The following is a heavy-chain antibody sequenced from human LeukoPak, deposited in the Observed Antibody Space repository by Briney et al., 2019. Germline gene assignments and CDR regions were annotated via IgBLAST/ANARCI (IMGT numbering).Heavy chain of an antibody. Sequence: SETLSLTCTVSGGSITSSSFYWSWIRQPPGKGLEWIGYVYYSGSTNYNPSLKSRVTISLDTSKSQFSLNLSSVTAADTAVYYCARGIATVFGSWGQGTLVTVSS. CDR2: VYYSGST. J-gene: IGHJ4*02. V-gene: IGHV4-61*01. CDR3: ARGIATVFGS. CDR1: GGSITSSSFY. D-gene: IGHD6-13*01.